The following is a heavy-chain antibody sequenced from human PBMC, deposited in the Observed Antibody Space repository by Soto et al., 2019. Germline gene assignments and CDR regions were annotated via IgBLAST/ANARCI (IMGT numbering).Heavy chain of an antibody. CDR1: GYTFTSYG. CDR2: ISAYNGNT. Sequence: ASVKVSCKASGYTFTSYGISWVRQAPGQGLEWMGWISAYNGNTNYAQKLQGRVTMTTDTSTSTAYMELRSLRSDDTAVYYCASYSSGSSFYYYYMDVWGKGTTVTVSS. D-gene: IGHD6-6*01. CDR3: ASYSSGSSFYYYYMDV. J-gene: IGHJ6*03. V-gene: IGHV1-18*01.